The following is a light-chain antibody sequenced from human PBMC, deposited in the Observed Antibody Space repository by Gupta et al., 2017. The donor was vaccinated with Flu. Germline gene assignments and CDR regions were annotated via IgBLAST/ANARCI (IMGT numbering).Light chain of an antibody. J-gene: IGKJ1*01. V-gene: IGKV1-5*03. Sequence: DFQMTHSPSTLSASVGDRVTITCRASQSISSLLAWYQQKPGKAPKLLIYKASSLESGVPSRFSGSGSGTEFTLTISSLQPDDFATYYCQQYNSYSAWTFGQGTKVEIK. CDR3: QQYNSYSAWT. CDR2: KAS. CDR1: QSISSL.